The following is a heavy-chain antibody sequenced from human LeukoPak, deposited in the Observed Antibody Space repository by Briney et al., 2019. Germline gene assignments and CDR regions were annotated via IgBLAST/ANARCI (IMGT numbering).Heavy chain of an antibody. Sequence: SQTLSLTCTVSGGSISSGSYYWSWIRQPAGKGLEWIGRIYTSGSTNYNPSLKSRVTISVDTSKNQFSLKLSSVTAADTAVYYCARESGITGTQYYFDYWGQGTLVTVSS. CDR2: IYTSGST. J-gene: IGHJ4*02. CDR1: GGSISSGSYY. D-gene: IGHD1-20*01. CDR3: ARESGITGTQYYFDY. V-gene: IGHV4-61*02.